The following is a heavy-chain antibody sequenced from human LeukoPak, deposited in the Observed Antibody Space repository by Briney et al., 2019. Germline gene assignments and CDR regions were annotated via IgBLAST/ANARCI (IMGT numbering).Heavy chain of an antibody. V-gene: IGHV4-39*01. CDR1: GGSVSSGGHY. D-gene: IGHD2-15*01. J-gene: IGHJ4*02. CDR2: IYYSGST. Sequence: SETLSLTCIVSGGSVSSGGHYWGWIRQPPGKGLEWIVSIYYSGSTYYNPSLNNRVTIFIDMSKNRFSLRLNSVTATDTAVYYCARLVCGGGSCPAEFDYWGQGTLVTVSS. CDR3: ARLVCGGGSCPAEFDY.